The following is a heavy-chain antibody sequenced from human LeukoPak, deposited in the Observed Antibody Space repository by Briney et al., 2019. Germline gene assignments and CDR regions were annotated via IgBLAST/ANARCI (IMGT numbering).Heavy chain of an antibody. CDR2: INHSGST. D-gene: IGHD6-13*01. V-gene: IGHV4-34*01. Sequence: ASETLSLTCAVYGGSFSGFYWSWIRQPPGKGPEWIGEINHSGSTNYNPSLKSRVTISVDTSKNQFPLKLSSVTAADTAVYYCARHQYSGTVDYWGQGTLVTVSS. J-gene: IGHJ4*02. CDR3: ARHQYSGTVDY. CDR1: GGSFSGFY.